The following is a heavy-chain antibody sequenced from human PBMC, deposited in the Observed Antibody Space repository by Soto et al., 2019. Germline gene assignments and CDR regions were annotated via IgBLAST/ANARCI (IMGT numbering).Heavy chain of an antibody. Sequence: TSETLSLTCTVSGASITTYYWSWIRQPPGKGLEWIGYISYSGSTDYNPSLKSRITMSVDSSKNQFSLKLSSVTAADTAVYYCARHRYGSGSLYNWFDPWGQGTLVTVSS. CDR3: ARHRYGSGSLYNWFDP. J-gene: IGHJ5*02. CDR2: ISYSGST. V-gene: IGHV4-59*01. D-gene: IGHD3-10*01. CDR1: GASITTYY.